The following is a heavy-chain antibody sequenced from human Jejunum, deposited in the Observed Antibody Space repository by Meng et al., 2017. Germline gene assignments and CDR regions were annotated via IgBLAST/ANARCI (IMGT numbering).Heavy chain of an antibody. V-gene: IGHV4-34*01. Sequence: QFQLQRSLAGLLKPSETLSLTCAVHGGSSSGFYLSWFRQPPGKGLEWIGEIHPSGSTDYNPSLKSRLTISLDTSKNQFSLSLNSATAADTGIYYCTRGTDRAKSGDYWGQGTLVTVSS. CDR1: GGSSSGFY. CDR3: TRGTDRAKSGDY. D-gene: IGHD1-14*01. CDR2: IHPSGST. J-gene: IGHJ4*02.